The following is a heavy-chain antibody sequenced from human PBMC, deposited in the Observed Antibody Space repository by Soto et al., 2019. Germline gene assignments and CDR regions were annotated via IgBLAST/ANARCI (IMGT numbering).Heavy chain of an antibody. J-gene: IGHJ4*02. CDR1: GFTFSSYA. D-gene: IGHD2-15*01. Sequence: QVQLVESGGGVVQPGRSLRLSWATSGFTFSSYAMHGVRQAPGKGPEWVAIISYDGSNKYYADSVKGRFITSRDNSKNTLFLQMNSLRTEDTAVYHCARGDGISGPEGYWGQGTLVTVSS. CDR3: ARGDGISGPEGY. CDR2: ISYDGSNK. V-gene: IGHV3-30-3*01.